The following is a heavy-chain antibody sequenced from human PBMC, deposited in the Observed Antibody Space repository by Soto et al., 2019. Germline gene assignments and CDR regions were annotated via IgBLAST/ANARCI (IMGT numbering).Heavy chain of an antibody. D-gene: IGHD2-8*01. J-gene: IGHJ6*02. Sequence: ASVKVSCKASGYTFRTYDISWVRQAPGQGLEWMGRISTYNGNTNYPQSLQGRLTMTTDTSTTTAYMELRSLRSDDTAVYYCARDPYHVLMVNAPNLYGMDVWGQGTTVTVSS. CDR2: ISTYNGNT. CDR1: GYTFRTYD. V-gene: IGHV1-18*01. CDR3: ARDPYHVLMVNAPNLYGMDV.